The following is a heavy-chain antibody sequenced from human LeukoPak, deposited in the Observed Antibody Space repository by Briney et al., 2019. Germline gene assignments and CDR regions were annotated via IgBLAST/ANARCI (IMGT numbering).Heavy chain of an antibody. D-gene: IGHD2-15*01. CDR2: INSDGSST. CDR3: ASEGGSGGLDY. J-gene: IGHJ4*02. CDR1: GFTFSSYW. Sequence: PGGSLRLSCAASGFTFSSYWMHWVRQAPGKGLVWVSRINSDGSSTSYADSVKGRFTISRDNAKNTLYLQMNSLRAEDTAVYYCASEGGSGGLDYWGQGTLVTVSS. V-gene: IGHV3-74*01.